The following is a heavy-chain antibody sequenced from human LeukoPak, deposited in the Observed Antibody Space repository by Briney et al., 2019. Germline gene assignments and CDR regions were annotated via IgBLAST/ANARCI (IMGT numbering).Heavy chain of an antibody. D-gene: IGHD6-13*01. Sequence: GESLKISCKGSGYSFSSYWISWVRQMPGKGLEWMGRIDPSDSYTNYSPSFQGHVTISADKSISTAYLQWSNLKASDTAMYYCASRSSSWYNYWGQGTLVTVSS. J-gene: IGHJ4*02. CDR3: ASRSSSWYNY. CDR2: IDPSDSYT. V-gene: IGHV5-10-1*01. CDR1: GYSFSSYW.